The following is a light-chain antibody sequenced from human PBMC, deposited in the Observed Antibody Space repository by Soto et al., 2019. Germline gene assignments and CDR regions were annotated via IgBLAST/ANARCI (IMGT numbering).Light chain of an antibody. V-gene: IGKV1D-13*01. J-gene: IGKJ4*01. CDR2: EAS. Sequence: IQMTQSPSSLSASVGDRVTITCQASQDIRNYLAWYQQKPGKAPKLLIYEASILQSGVPSRFSGSGSGTEFTLTISSLQPEDFATYYCQQFNNYPLTFGGGTKVDIK. CDR3: QQFNNYPLT. CDR1: QDIRNY.